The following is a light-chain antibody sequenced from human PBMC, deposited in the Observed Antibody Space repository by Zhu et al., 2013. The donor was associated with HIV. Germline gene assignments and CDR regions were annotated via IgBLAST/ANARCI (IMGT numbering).Light chain of an antibody. CDR2: GAS. V-gene: IGKV1-17*03. CDR3: LQHKTYPRT. J-gene: IGKJ1*01. Sequence: DIKLTQSPSAVSTSVGDRVTITCRASQGVAYYLSWFQQKPGEVPTRLIFGASNLQSGVPSRFSGRGSGTEFTLTIRDVQPEDVATYFCLQHKTYPRTFGQGRGWTS. CDR1: QGVAYY.